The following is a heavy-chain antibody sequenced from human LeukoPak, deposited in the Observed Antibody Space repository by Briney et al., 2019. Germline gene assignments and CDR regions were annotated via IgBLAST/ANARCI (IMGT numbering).Heavy chain of an antibody. V-gene: IGHV4-39*07. Sequence: SETLSLTCTVSGGSISSSSYYWGWIRQPPGKGLEWIGSIYYSGSTYYNPSLKSRVTISVDTSKNQFSLKLSSVTAADTAVYYCARYYYDSSGYSRNFDYWGQGTLVTVSS. D-gene: IGHD3-22*01. CDR3: ARYYYDSSGYSRNFDY. CDR2: IYYSGST. J-gene: IGHJ4*02. CDR1: GGSISSSSYY.